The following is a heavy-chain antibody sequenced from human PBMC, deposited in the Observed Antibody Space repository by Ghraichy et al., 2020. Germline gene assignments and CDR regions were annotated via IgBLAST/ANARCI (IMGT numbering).Heavy chain of an antibody. D-gene: IGHD6-19*01. Sequence: GESLNISCAASGFIFSGYWMSWVRQAPRKGPEWVANIKKDGSEKYYVDSVKGRFTISRDNAKNSLYLQMNSLRDEDTAVYYCARDLGGGWYFDNWGQGALVTVSS. J-gene: IGHJ4*02. CDR2: IKKDGSEK. V-gene: IGHV3-7*01. CDR1: GFIFSGYW. CDR3: ARDLGGGWYFDN.